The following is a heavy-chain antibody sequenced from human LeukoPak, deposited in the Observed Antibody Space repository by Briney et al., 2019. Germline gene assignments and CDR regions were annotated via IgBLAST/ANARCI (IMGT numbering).Heavy chain of an antibody. Sequence: GGSLRLSCAASGFTFSSYSMNWVRQAPGKGLEWVSSISSSSSYIYYADSVKGRFTISRDNAKNSLYLQMNSLRAEDTAVYYCARENSGSYGGDDYWGQGPLVTVSS. J-gene: IGHJ4*02. V-gene: IGHV3-21*01. CDR1: GFTFSSYS. D-gene: IGHD1-26*01. CDR3: ARENSGSYGGDDY. CDR2: ISSSSSYI.